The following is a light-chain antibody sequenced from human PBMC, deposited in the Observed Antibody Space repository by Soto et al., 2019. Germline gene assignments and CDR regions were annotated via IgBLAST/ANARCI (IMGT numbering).Light chain of an antibody. CDR2: GAS. J-gene: IGKJ1*01. CDR1: QSVSSSY. V-gene: IGKV3-20*01. CDR3: QQYGTSFWT. Sequence: EIVLTQSPGTLSLSPGERATLSCRTSQSVSSSYLAWYQQKPGQAPRLLIHGASNRATGIPDRFSGGGSGTDFTLTITRLEPEDFAAYYCQQYGTSFWTFGQGTKVEIK.